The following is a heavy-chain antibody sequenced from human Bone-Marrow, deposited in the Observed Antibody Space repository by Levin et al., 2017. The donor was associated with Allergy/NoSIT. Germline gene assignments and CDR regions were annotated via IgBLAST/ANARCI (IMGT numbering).Heavy chain of an antibody. CDR2: SIPISGTP. CDR3: ARRTETGDYYFDY. Sequence: ASVKVSCKASGGPFSIYGFSWVRQAPGQGLEWVGGSIPISGTPNYAQNFQGRVTFTADESTSIVYMELSSLRSEDTAMYYCARRTETGDYYFDYWGQGTLVTVSS. J-gene: IGHJ4*02. D-gene: IGHD3-9*01. CDR1: GGPFSIYG. V-gene: IGHV1-69*13.